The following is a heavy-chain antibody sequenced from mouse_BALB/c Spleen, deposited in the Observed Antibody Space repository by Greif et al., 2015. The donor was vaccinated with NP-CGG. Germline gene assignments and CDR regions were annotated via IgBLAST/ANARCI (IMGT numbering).Heavy chain of an antibody. V-gene: IGHV2-4*02. Sequence: QVQLQQSGPGLVQPSQSLSITCTVSGFSLTSYGVHWVRQPPGKGLEWLGVIWSGGSTDYNAAFISRLSISKDNSKSQVFFKMNSLQADDTAIYYCARPHGSWFAYWGQGTLVTVSA. CDR3: ARPHGSWFAY. J-gene: IGHJ3*01. CDR1: GFSLTSYG. CDR2: IWSGGST.